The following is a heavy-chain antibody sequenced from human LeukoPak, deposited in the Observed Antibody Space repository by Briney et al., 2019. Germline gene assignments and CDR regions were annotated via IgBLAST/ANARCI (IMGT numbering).Heavy chain of an antibody. J-gene: IGHJ3*02. D-gene: IGHD4-23*01. CDR2: INHSGST. V-gene: IGHV4-34*01. Sequence: SETLSLTCAVYGGSFSGYYWSWIRQPPGKGLEWIGEINHSGSTNHNPSLKSRVTISVDTSKNQFSLKLSSVTAADTAVYYCARGRWTFDIWGQGTMVTVSS. CDR1: GGSFSGYY. CDR3: ARGRWTFDI.